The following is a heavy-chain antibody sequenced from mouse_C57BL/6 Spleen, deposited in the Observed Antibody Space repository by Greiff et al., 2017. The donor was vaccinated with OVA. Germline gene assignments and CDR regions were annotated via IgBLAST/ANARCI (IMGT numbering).Heavy chain of an antibody. V-gene: IGHV1-59*01. D-gene: IGHD1-1*01. CDR1: GYTFTSYW. Sequence: VQLQQPGAELVRPGTSVKLSCKASGYTFTSYWMHWVKQRPGQGLEWIGVIDPSDSYTNYNQKFKGKATLTVDTSSSTAYMQLSSLTSEDSAVYYCARRDGSSRFYAMDYWGQGTSVTVSS. J-gene: IGHJ4*01. CDR3: ARRDGSSRFYAMDY. CDR2: IDPSDSYT.